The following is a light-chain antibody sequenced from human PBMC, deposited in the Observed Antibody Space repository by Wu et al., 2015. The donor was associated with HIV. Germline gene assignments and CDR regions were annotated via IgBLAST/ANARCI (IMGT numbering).Light chain of an antibody. CDR3: QQSHSKPWT. J-gene: IGKJ1*01. CDR1: QGISNF. Sequence: DIQMTQSPSSLSASVGDRVTITCRASQGISNFLAWYQQKPGKPPKLLIYAASSLQDGAPSRFSGSGSGTDFTLTISSLRHEDFATYYCQQSHSKPWTFGQGTRVDIK. V-gene: IGKV1-39*01. CDR2: AAS.